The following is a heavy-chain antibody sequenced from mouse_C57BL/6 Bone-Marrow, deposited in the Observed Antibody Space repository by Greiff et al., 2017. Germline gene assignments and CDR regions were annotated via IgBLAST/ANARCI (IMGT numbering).Heavy chain of an antibody. J-gene: IGHJ2*01. CDR3: ARSRVLLCDY. V-gene: IGHV1-64*01. CDR2: IHPNSGST. D-gene: IGHD2-1*01. CDR1: GYTFTSYW. Sequence: QVQLQQPGAELVKPGASVKLSCKASGYTFTSYWMHWVKQRPGQGLEWIGMIHPNSGSTNYNEKFKSKATLTVDKSSSSAYMQLSSLTSEDSAVXYCARSRVLLCDYWGQGTTLTVSS.